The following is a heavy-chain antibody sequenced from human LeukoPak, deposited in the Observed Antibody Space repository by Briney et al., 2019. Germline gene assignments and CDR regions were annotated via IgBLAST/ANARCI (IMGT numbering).Heavy chain of an antibody. CDR2: INSDGSRI. CDR3: VKESEDSSGWATRYYFDY. V-gene: IGHV3-74*01. CDR1: GFNFSSSW. D-gene: IGHD6-19*01. Sequence: GGSLRLSCAASGFNFSSSWMHWVRQAPGKGLVWVSRINSDGSRISYAVSVKGRFTISRDNAKNSLYLQMNSLRLEDTAFYYCVKESEDSSGWATRYYFDYWGQGSLVTVSS. J-gene: IGHJ4*02.